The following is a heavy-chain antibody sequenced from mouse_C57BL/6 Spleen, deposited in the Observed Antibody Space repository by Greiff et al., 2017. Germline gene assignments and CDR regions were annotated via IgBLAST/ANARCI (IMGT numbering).Heavy chain of an antibody. V-gene: IGHV5-17*01. CDR1: GFTFSDYG. Sequence: EVQGVESGGGLAKPGGSLKLPCAASGFTFSDYGMHWVRQAPEKGLEWVAYISSGSSTIYYADTVKGRFTISRDNGKNPLFLQMTSLRSEDTAMYYWARDFSYWYFDVCGTWPTVTVSS. CDR2: ISSGSSTI. CDR3: ARDFSYWYFDV. J-gene: IGHJ1*03.